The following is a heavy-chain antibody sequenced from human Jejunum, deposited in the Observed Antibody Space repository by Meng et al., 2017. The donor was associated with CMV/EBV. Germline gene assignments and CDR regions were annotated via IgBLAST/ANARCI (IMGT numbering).Heavy chain of an antibody. CDR1: GYSFSDYW. CDR2: IYPGDSTM. D-gene: IGHD6-6*01. J-gene: IGHJ4*01. V-gene: IGHV5-51*01. Sequence: SSQPSGYSFSDYWIGWVRQMPGKGLEWVGIIYPGDSTMRYSPSLEGHVTISADKSITTVYLHWSSLPASDSAMYYCARHGGSSAGDYWGQGTLVTVSS. CDR3: ARHGGSSAGDY.